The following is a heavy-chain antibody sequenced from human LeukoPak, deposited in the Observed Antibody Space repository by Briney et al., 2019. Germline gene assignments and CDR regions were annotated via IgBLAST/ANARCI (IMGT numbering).Heavy chain of an antibody. Sequence: ASVKVSCKASGYTFTFYYIYWVRQAPGQGLEWMGIINPSGGSTTYAQKFQGRVAMTSDMSTNTLYMELSSLRSEDTAVYFCATGLDYWGQGSLVTVSS. CDR2: INPSGGST. V-gene: IGHV1-46*01. D-gene: IGHD3/OR15-3a*01. CDR3: ATGLDY. J-gene: IGHJ4*02. CDR1: GYTFTFYY.